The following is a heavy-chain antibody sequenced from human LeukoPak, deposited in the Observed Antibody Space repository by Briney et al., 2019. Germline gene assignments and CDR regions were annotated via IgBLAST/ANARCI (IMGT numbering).Heavy chain of an antibody. CDR1: GFTFSSYD. CDR3: ARGRSQFETYYFDY. Sequence: GGSLRLSCAASGFTFSSYDMHWVRQATGKGLEWVSAIGTAGDTYYPGSVKGRFTISGENAKNSLYLQMNSLRAGDTAVYYCARGRSQFETYYFDYWGQGTLVTVSS. CDR2: IGTAGDT. D-gene: IGHD3-16*01. J-gene: IGHJ4*02. V-gene: IGHV3-13*01.